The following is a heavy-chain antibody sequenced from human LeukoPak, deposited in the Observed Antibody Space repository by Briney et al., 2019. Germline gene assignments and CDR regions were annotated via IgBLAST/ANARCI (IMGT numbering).Heavy chain of an antibody. V-gene: IGHV3-30*03. J-gene: IGHJ4*02. CDR2: ISYDGSNK. CDR1: GFTFSSYG. Sequence: GGSLRLSCAASGFTFSSYGMHWVRQAPGKGLEWVAVISYDGSNKYYADSVKGRFTISRDNSKNTLYLQMNSLRAEDTAVYYCARGLSSWELTYWGQGTLVTVSS. CDR3: ARGLSSWELTY. D-gene: IGHD1-26*01.